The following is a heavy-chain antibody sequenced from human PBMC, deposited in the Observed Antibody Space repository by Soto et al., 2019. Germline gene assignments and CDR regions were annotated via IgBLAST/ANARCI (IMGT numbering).Heavy chain of an antibody. CDR3: ARGGLIIGPVVTNDRPANWFDP. Sequence: QVRLQQWGAGLLKPSETLTRTCAVFGGSFNNYYWSWIRQPPGGGLEWIGEITHRGFTNHNPSLRGRVTIAVDTSKNQFSLKLNSVTAADTAVYYCARGGLIIGPVVTNDRPANWFDPWGQGTLVSVSS. CDR2: ITHRGFT. D-gene: IGHD2-2*01. J-gene: IGHJ5*02. CDR1: GGSFNNYY. V-gene: IGHV4-34*02.